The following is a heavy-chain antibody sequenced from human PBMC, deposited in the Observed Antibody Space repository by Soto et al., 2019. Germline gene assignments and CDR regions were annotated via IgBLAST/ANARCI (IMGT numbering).Heavy chain of an antibody. CDR3: VRQGFGRLHGLVDV. Sequence: LETKCLTCTVSGGSIGDYKGSWIRQPPGRRLEWIGYIDSNGGTSYNPSLQSRVTISIDTSTKQFFLKLSSVTAADTAVYYCVRQGFGRLHGLVDVWGQGTTVTVSS. V-gene: IGHV4-59*08. CDR1: GGSIGDYK. CDR2: IDSNGGT. J-gene: IGHJ6*02. D-gene: IGHD3-10*01.